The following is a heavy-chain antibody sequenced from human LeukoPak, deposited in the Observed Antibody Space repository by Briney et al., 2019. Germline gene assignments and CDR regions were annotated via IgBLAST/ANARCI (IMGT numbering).Heavy chain of an antibody. CDR3: AKDPIYGDYNLGEAFDI. D-gene: IGHD4-17*01. CDR1: GFTFSSYE. CDR2: ISSSGSTI. V-gene: IGHV3-48*03. Sequence: GGSLRLSCAASGFTFSSYEMNWVRQAPGKGLEWVSYISSSGSTIYYADSVKGRFTISRDNSKNTLYLQMNSLRAEDTAVYYCAKDPIYGDYNLGEAFDIWGQGTMVTVSS. J-gene: IGHJ3*02.